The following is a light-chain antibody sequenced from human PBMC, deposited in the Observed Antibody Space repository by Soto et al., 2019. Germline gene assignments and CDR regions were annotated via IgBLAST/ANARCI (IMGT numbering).Light chain of an antibody. J-gene: IGLJ2*01. CDR2: DVS. CDR1: SSAVGAYNY. CDR3: SSYTGSSTLV. Sequence: QSALTQPASVSGSPGQSITISCTGTSSAVGAYNYVSWYQQHPGKAPKLMIYDVSNRPSGVSNRFSGSKSGNTASLTISGLQAEDEADYYCSSYTGSSTLVFGGGTKLTVL. V-gene: IGLV2-14*01.